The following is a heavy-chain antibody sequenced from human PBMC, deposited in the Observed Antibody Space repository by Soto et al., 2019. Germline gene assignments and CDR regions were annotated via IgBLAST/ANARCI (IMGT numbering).Heavy chain of an antibody. CDR1: GYTFTKYG. CDR3: ARDLPHATMIVVTYYYYGMDV. Sequence: ASVKVSCKASGYTFTKYGISWVRQAPGQGLEWMEWNSGYNGNTNYAQKLQGRVTMTTDTSTSTAYMELRSLRSDDTAVYYCARDLPHATMIVVTYYYYGMDVWGQGTTVTVSS. D-gene: IGHD3-22*01. CDR2: NSGYNGNT. V-gene: IGHV1-18*01. J-gene: IGHJ6*02.